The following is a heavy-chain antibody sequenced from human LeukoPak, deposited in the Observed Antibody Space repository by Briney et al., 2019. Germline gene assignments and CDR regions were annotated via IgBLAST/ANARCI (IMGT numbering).Heavy chain of an antibody. Sequence: PGGSLRLSCAASGFTFSSYAMSWVRQAPGKGLEWVSTISGSGVTTYYADSVKGRFTISRDNSKNTLYLQMNSLRAEDTAVYYCAKDYYGSGSYYNVLSTFDYWGQGTLVTVSS. J-gene: IGHJ4*02. CDR3: AKDYYGSGSYYNVLSTFDY. D-gene: IGHD3-10*01. V-gene: IGHV3-23*01. CDR1: GFTFSSYA. CDR2: ISGSGVTT.